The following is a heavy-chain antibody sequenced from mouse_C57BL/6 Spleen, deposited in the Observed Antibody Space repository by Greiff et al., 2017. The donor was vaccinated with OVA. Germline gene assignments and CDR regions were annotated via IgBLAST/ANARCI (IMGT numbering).Heavy chain of an antibody. V-gene: IGHV1-69*01. J-gene: IGHJ1*03. CDR2: IDPSDSYT. Sequence: QVQLQQPGAELVMPGASVKLSCKASGYTFTSYWMHWVKQRPGQGLEWIGEIDPSDSYTNYNQKFKGKSTLTVDKSSSTAYMQLSSLTSEDSAVYYCARSAPWYFDVWGTGTTVTVSS. CDR1: GYTFTSYW. CDR3: ARSAPWYFDV.